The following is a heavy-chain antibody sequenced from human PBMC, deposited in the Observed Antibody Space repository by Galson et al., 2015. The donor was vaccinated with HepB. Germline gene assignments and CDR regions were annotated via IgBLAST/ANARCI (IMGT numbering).Heavy chain of an antibody. J-gene: IGHJ5*02. D-gene: IGHD3-9*01. CDR3: ARALPWIRGLRYFDWLEPNWFDP. Sequence: SVKVSCKASGYTFTSYGISWVRQAPGQGLEWMGWISAYNGNTNYAQKLQGRVTMTTDTSTSTAYMELRSLRSDDTAVYYCARALPWIRGLRYFDWLEPNWFDPWGQGTLVTVSS. CDR2: ISAYNGNT. V-gene: IGHV1-18*01. CDR1: GYTFTSYG.